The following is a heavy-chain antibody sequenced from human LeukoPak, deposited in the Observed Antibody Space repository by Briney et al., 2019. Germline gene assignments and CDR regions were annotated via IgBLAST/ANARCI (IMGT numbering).Heavy chain of an antibody. CDR1: GGSFSGYY. CDR3: ARRPHSLFSSSWKYSFDI. V-gene: IGHV4-34*01. CDR2: INHSGST. Sequence: PSETLSLTCAVYGGSFSGYYWSWIRQPPGKGLEWIGEINHSGSTNYNPSLKSRVTISVDTSKNQFPLKLSSVTAADTAVYYCARRPHSLFSSSWKYSFDIWGQGTMVTVSS. J-gene: IGHJ3*02. D-gene: IGHD6-13*01.